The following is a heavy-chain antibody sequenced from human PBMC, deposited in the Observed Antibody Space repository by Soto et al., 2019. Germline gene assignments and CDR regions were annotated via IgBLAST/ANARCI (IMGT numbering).Heavy chain of an antibody. Sequence: PSETLSLTCAVSGYSISSGYYWGWIRRPPGKGLEWIGSIYHSGSTYYNPSLKSRVTISVDTSKNQFSLKLSSVTAADTAVYYCASSIAAAGTEGYNWFDPWGQGTLVTVSS. J-gene: IGHJ5*02. D-gene: IGHD6-13*01. CDR1: GYSISSGYY. V-gene: IGHV4-38-2*01. CDR3: ASSIAAAGTEGYNWFDP. CDR2: IYHSGST.